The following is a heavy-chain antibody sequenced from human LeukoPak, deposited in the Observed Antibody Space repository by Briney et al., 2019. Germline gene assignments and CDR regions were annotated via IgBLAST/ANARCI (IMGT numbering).Heavy chain of an antibody. Sequence: SETLSLTCTVSGGSISTYYWSWIRQPPGNGLKWLGHISFSGSTNYNPSLKSRVTVSVDTSKKQLCLKLTSVTAVDTAVYHCARRGGSYSNWFDPWGQGTLVTVSS. D-gene: IGHD1-26*01. J-gene: IGHJ5*02. CDR1: GGSISTYY. CDR2: ISFSGST. CDR3: ARRGGSYSNWFDP. V-gene: IGHV4-59*08.